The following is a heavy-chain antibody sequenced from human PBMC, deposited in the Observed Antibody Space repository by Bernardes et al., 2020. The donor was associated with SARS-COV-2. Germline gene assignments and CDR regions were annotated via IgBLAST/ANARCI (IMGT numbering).Heavy chain of an antibody. CDR3: ARSWELPTIDD. CDR2: FYYTGTT. CDR1: GDSISRAGYF. V-gene: IGHV4-31*03. D-gene: IGHD1-26*01. Sequence: SEPLSLTCSVSGDSISRAGYFWTWLLQQPGKGLDFIGYFYYTGTTSYNPSLAGRASISIDTSQNQLSLRLTSLTAADTAIYYCARSWELPTIDDWGRGTLVTVSS. J-gene: IGHJ4*02.